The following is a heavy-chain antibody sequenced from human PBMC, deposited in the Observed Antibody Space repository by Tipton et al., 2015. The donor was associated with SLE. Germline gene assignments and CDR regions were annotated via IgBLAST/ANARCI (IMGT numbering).Heavy chain of an antibody. Sequence: TLSLTCDVSGYSISSGYYWGWIRQPTGKGLEWIGSIYHSGSTYYNPSLKSRVTISVDTSKNQFSLKLSSVTAADTAVYYCARGMGRIVVVPAALTTVRGGFDYWGQGTLVTVSS. J-gene: IGHJ4*02. CDR2: IYHSGST. V-gene: IGHV4-38-2*01. CDR1: GYSISSGYY. D-gene: IGHD2-2*01. CDR3: ARGMGRIVVVPAALTTVRGGFDY.